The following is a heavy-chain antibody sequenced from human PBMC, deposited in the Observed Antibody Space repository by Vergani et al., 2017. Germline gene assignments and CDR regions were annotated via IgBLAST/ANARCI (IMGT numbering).Heavy chain of an antibody. CDR2: IYYSENK. CDR3: ARCFRDEGMIYGGTVENWFDP. CDR1: GGSITYGAFY. Sequence: QLQLHESGPGLVKPSETLSLTCTVSGGSITYGAFYWGWIRQSPGKGLEWIGSIYYSENKFYNPSLESRVTLSIDTTKNQFSLKLKSVTAADTAVYYCARCFRDEGMIYGGTVENWFDPWGQGTLVTVSS. V-gene: IGHV4-39*01. J-gene: IGHJ5*02. D-gene: IGHD3-22*01.